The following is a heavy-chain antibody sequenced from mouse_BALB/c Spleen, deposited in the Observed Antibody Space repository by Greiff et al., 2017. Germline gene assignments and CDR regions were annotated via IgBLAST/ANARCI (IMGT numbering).Heavy chain of an antibody. D-gene: IGHD2-3*01. J-gene: IGHJ2*01. CDR3: ARDRDGYYLY. CDR2: ISYDGSN. CDR1: GYSITSGYY. V-gene: IGHV3-6*02. Sequence: DVKLQESGPGLVKPSQSLSLTCSVTGYSITSGYYWNWIRQFPGNKLEWMGYISYDGSNNYNPSLKNRISITRDTSKNQFFLKLNSVTTEDTATYYCARDRDGYYLYWGQGTTLTVSS.